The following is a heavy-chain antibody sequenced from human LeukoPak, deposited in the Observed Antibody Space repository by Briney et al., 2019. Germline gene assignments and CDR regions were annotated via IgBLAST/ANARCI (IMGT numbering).Heavy chain of an antibody. CDR2: IWYDGSNK. Sequence: PGGSLRLSCAASGFTFSTYGMHWVRQAPGKGLEWVAVIWYDGSNKYYADSVKGRFTISRDNSKNTLYLQMNSLRAEDTAVYYCAVDLGSTGCLYFQHWGQGTLVTVSS. D-gene: IGHD3-22*01. CDR3: AVDLGSTGCLYFQH. V-gene: IGHV3-33*01. J-gene: IGHJ1*01. CDR1: GFTFSTYG.